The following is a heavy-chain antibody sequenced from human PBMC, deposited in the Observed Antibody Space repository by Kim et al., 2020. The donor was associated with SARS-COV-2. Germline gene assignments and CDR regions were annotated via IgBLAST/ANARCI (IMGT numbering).Heavy chain of an antibody. CDR2: TFYRSKWYN. D-gene: IGHD2-21*02. CDR3: AREDYGGDSRGFDY. J-gene: IGHJ4*02. Sequence: SQTLSLTCAISGDSVSSSSAAWNWVRQSPTSGLEWLGRTFYRSKWYNEYALSVKSRITINPDTSKNQFTLQLNSVSPEDTAVYYCAREDYGGDSRGFDYWGQGTLVTVSS. CDR1: GDSVSSSSAA. V-gene: IGHV6-1*01.